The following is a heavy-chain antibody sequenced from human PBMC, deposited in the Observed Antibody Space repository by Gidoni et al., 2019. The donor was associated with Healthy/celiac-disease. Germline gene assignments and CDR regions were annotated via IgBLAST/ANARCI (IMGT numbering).Heavy chain of an antibody. J-gene: IGHJ6*02. D-gene: IGHD4-17*01. CDR3: ARDVGLVTTQIMYYYYGMDV. V-gene: IGHV1-69*01. Sequence: QVQLVQSGAEVQKHGSSVKVSCKASGGTFSSYAISWVRQAPGQGLEWMGGIIPIFGTANYAQKFQGRVTITADESTSTAYMELSSLRSEDTAVYYCARDVGLVTTQIMYYYYGMDVWGQGTTVTVSS. CDR1: GGTFSSYA. CDR2: IIPIFGTA.